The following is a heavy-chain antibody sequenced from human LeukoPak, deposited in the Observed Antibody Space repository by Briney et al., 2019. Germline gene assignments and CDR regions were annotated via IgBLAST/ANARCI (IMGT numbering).Heavy chain of an antibody. Sequence: SETLSLTCTVSGGSISSYYWSWIRQPPGKGLEWIGEINHSGSTNYNPSLKSRVTISVDTSKNQFSLKLSSVTAADTAVYYCARHHRWRSYYKEGGLDYWGQGTLVTVSS. CDR3: ARHHRWRSYYKEGGLDY. CDR1: GGSISSYY. CDR2: INHSGST. D-gene: IGHD3-10*01. V-gene: IGHV4-34*01. J-gene: IGHJ4*02.